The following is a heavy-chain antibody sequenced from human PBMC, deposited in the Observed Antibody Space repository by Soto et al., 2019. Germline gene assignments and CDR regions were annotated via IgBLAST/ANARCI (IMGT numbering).Heavy chain of an antibody. J-gene: IGHJ4*02. V-gene: IGHV3-74*01. Sequence: PGGSLRLSCAASGFTFSTYWMHWVRQAPGKGLVWVSRINNDGDRTSYADSVKGRFTISRDNAKNTLYLQMNSLRAEDTAVYYCARDVQFQSFDSWGQGTLVTVSS. CDR2: INNDGDRT. CDR1: GFTFSTYW. D-gene: IGHD4-4*01. CDR3: ARDVQFQSFDS.